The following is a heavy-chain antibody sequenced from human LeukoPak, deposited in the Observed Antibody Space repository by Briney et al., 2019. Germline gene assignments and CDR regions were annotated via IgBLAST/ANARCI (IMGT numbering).Heavy chain of an antibody. V-gene: IGHV1-2*02. D-gene: IGHD3-10*01. Sequence: ASVKVSCKASGYTFTDYYMHWVRQAPGQGLEWMGWINPKSGGRSYAQRFQGRVTMTRDTSISTAYMELSRLRSDDTAVYYCAKDSDYYGSGSYSLPDYWGQGTLVTVSS. CDR2: INPKSGGR. CDR3: AKDSDYYGSGSYSLPDY. J-gene: IGHJ4*02. CDR1: GYTFTDYY.